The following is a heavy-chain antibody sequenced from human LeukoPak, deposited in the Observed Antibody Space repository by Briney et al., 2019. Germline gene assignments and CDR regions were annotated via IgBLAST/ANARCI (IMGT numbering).Heavy chain of an antibody. CDR3: AREKRAAADLNWFDP. CDR2: ISAYNGNT. CDR1: GYTFTSYG. V-gene: IGHV1-18*01. D-gene: IGHD6-13*01. J-gene: IGHJ5*02. Sequence: ASVKVSCKASGYTFTSYGISRVLQAPGQGLEWMGWISAYNGNTNYAQKLQGRVTMTTDTSTSTAHMELRSLRSDDTAVYYCAREKRAAADLNWFDPWGQGTLVTVSS.